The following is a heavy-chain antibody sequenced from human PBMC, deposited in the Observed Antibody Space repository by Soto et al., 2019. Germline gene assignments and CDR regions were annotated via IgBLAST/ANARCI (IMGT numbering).Heavy chain of an antibody. Sequence: QLHLVQSGAVVKKPGASVTVSCSASGYPVTAYYMHWVRQAPGRGLEWMGGINPATGAAKYTQTFQGRVTMTRDTSTRTGFMELCGLTSEDTAVFYCARGGGVGVAGSAAFDMWGQGTLVTVSS. CDR2: INPATGAA. CDR1: GYPVTAYY. J-gene: IGHJ3*02. CDR3: ARGGGVGVAGSAAFDM. V-gene: IGHV1-2*02. D-gene: IGHD3-3*01.